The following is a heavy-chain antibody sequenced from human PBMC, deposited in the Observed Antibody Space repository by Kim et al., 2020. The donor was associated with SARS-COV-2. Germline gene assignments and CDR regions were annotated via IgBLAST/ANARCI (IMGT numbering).Heavy chain of an antibody. V-gene: IGHV3-66*01. CDR2: IYSGGST. J-gene: IGHJ6*02. CDR1: GFTVSSNY. CDR3: ARGPLYYYYGMDV. Sequence: GGSLRLSCAASGFTVSSNYMSWVRQAPGKGLEWVSVIYSGGSTYYADSVKGRFTISRDNSKNTLYLQMNSLRAEDTAVYYCARGPLYYYYGMDVWGQGTTVTVSS.